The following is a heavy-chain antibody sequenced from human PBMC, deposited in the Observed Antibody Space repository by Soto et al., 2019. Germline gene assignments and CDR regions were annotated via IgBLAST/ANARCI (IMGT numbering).Heavy chain of an antibody. CDR3: ARGGPWSSGLYYFDY. D-gene: IGHD6-19*01. CDR2: IYNSGST. J-gene: IGHJ4*02. Sequence: SETLSLTCTVSGGSISSYYWSWVRQPPGKGLEWIGYIYNSGSTNYTPSLKSRVTISVDTSKNQFSLKLSSVTAADTAVYYCARGGPWSSGLYYFDYWGQGTLVTVSS. V-gene: IGHV4-59*01. CDR1: GGSISSYY.